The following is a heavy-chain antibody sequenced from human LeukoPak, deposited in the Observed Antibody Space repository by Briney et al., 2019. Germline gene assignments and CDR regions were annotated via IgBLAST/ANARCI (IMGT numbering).Heavy chain of an antibody. Sequence: GGSLRLSCAASGFTFDDYAMHWVRQAPGQGLEWVSGISWNSGSIGYADSAKGRFTISRDNAKNSLYLQMNSLRPEDTALYYCAALDSGNYYGDYWGQGTLVTVSS. CDR1: GFTFDDYA. CDR2: ISWNSGSI. D-gene: IGHD1-26*01. V-gene: IGHV3-9*01. J-gene: IGHJ4*02. CDR3: AALDSGNYYGDY.